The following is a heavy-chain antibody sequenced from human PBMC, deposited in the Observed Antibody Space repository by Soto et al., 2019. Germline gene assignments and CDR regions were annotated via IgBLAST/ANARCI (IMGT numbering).Heavy chain of an antibody. V-gene: IGHV3-23*01. Sequence: PGGSLRLSCAASGFTFTNYAMNWVRQAPGKGLEWVSVISGSGGTAYYADSVKGRFTISIDNSNNMLYLQMNSLRAEDTAKYYCVKEGSVWYSRGPLDFWGRGIMVTGSS. CDR2: ISGSGGTA. CDR1: GFTFTNYA. J-gene: IGHJ3*01. CDR3: VKEGSVWYSRGPLDF. D-gene: IGHD6-19*01.